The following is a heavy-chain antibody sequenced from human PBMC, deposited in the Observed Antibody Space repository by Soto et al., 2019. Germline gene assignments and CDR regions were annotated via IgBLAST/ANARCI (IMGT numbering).Heavy chain of an antibody. V-gene: IGHV3-23*01. CDR2: IGGSSGST. CDR1: GFTFRSYA. D-gene: IGHD2-2*01. Sequence: EVQLLESGGGLLQPGGSLRLSCAASGFTFRSYAMSWVRQAPGKGLEWVSAIGGSSGSTDYADSVKGRFTISRDNSKNTLFLKMNSLRAEDTAVYYCAKDRSSTSCYAFDYWGQGTLVTVSS. J-gene: IGHJ4*02. CDR3: AKDRSSTSCYAFDY.